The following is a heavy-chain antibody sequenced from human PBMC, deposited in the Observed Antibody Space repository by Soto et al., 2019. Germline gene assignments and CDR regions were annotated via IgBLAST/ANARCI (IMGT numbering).Heavy chain of an antibody. J-gene: IGHJ4*02. CDR2: IIPIFGTA. Sequence: QVQLVQSGAEVKKPGSSVKVSCKASGGTFSSYAISWVRQSPGQGLEWMGGIIPIFGTANYAQKLQGRVTITADESTSTAYMELSSLRPEDTAVYYCARGTTMVRGVRDSNPPKYWGQGTLGTGSS. CDR1: GGTFSSYA. D-gene: IGHD3-10*01. CDR3: ARGTTMVRGVRDSNPPKY. V-gene: IGHV1-69*01.